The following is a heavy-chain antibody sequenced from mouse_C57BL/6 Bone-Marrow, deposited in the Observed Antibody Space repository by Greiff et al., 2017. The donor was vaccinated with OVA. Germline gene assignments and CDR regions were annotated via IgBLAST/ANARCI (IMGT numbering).Heavy chain of an antibody. CDR1: GFTFSSYG. D-gene: IGHD2-5*01. CDR3: ARHSYSNYLFAY. V-gene: IGHV5-6*01. J-gene: IGHJ3*01. Sequence: VQLKESGGDLVKPGGSLKLSCAASGFTFSSYGMSWVRQTPDKRLEWVATISSGGSYTYYPDSVKGRFTISRDNAKNTLYLQMSSLKSEDTAMYYCARHSYSNYLFAYWGQGTLVTVSA. CDR2: ISSGGSYT.